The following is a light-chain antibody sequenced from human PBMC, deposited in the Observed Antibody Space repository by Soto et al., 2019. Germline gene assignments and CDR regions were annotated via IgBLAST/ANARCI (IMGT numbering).Light chain of an antibody. V-gene: IGKV1-12*01. CDR3: LHTYSFPRT. J-gene: IGKJ1*01. Sequence: DIQMTQSPSSVSPSVGDRVTLTCGASQGIGDRLAWYQQKPGKVPQLLIYFASTLGSGVPSRFSGSGSGTDFILTINTLQADDFATYYCLHTYSFPRTLGQGTKVDIK. CDR1: QGIGDR. CDR2: FAS.